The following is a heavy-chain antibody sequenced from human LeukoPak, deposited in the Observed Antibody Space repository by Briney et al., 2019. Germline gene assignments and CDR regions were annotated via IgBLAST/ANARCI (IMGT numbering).Heavy chain of an antibody. CDR1: GGTFSGYA. D-gene: IGHD6-6*01. CDR2: IIPIFGTA. V-gene: IGHV1-69*13. CDR3: ARPYSSSSEGDY. J-gene: IGHJ4*02. Sequence: SVKVSCKASGGTFSGYAISWVRQAPGQGLEWMGGIIPIFGTANYAQKFQGRVTITADESTSTAYMELSSLRSEDTAVYYCARPYSSSSEGDYWGQGTLVTVSS.